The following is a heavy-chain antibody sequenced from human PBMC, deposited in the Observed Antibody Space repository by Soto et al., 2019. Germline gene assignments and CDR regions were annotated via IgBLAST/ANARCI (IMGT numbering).Heavy chain of an antibody. D-gene: IGHD6-6*01. J-gene: IGHJ4*02. CDR3: APSYRSSSGLFAY. CDR2: IIPIFGTA. CDR1: GGTFSSYA. Sequence: SVKVSCKASGGTFSSYAISLVRQAPGQGLEWMGGIIPIFGTANYAQKFQGRVTITADESTSTAYMELSSLRSEDTAVYYCAPSYRSSSGLFAYWVQGTLVTVSS. V-gene: IGHV1-69*13.